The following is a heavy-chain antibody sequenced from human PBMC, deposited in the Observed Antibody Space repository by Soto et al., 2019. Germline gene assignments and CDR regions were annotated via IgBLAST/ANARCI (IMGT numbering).Heavy chain of an antibody. CDR3: ARRDTSGYYYY. D-gene: IGHD3-22*01. CDR1: GGSISSYY. V-gene: IGHV4-59*08. J-gene: IGHJ4*02. CDR2: IYYSGST. Sequence: QVQLQESCPGLAKPSETLSLTCTVSGGSISSYYWSWFRQPPGKGLEWIGYIYYSGSTNYNPSLKSRVTISLDTSKIQLSLKLSSVTAADTAVYYCARRDTSGYYYYWGQGTLVTVSS.